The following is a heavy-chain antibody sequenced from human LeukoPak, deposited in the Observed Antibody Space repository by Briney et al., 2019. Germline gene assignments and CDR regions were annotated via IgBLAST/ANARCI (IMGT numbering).Heavy chain of an antibody. Sequence: ASVKVSCKASGYTFTSYDINWVRQATGQGLEWMGWMNPNSGNTGYAQEFQGRVTMTRNTSISTAYMELSSLRSEDTAVYYCARGGYTAMANDYWGRGTLVTVSS. V-gene: IGHV1-8*01. CDR3: ARGGYTAMANDY. J-gene: IGHJ4*02. CDR1: GYTFTSYD. CDR2: MNPNSGNT. D-gene: IGHD5-18*01.